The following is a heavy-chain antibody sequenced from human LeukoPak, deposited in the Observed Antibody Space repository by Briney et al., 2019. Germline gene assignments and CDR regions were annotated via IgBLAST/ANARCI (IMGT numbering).Heavy chain of an antibody. V-gene: IGHV4-39*01. Sequence: SETLSLTCTVSGGSISGSSYYWGWIRQPPGKGLEWIGSIYYSGSTSYNPSLKSRVTISVDTSKNQFSLKLTSVTAADTAVYYCARRGEEAGYFDYWRQGTLVTVSS. CDR2: IYYSGST. D-gene: IGHD3-10*01. CDR3: ARRGEEAGYFDY. CDR1: GGSISGSSYY. J-gene: IGHJ4*02.